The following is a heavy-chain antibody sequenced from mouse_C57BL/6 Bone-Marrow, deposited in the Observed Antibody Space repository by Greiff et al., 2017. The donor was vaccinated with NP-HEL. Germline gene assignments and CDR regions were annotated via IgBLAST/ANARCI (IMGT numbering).Heavy chain of an antibody. J-gene: IGHJ3*01. CDR1: GFSLTSYG. Sequence: VKLQESGPGLVQPSQCLSITCTASGFSLTSYGVHWVRQSPGKGLEWLGVICRGGSTDYNAAFMSRLSITTDNSKSQAFFKMNSLQADDTAIYYCAGFAYWGQGTLVTVAA. V-gene: IGHV2-5*01. CDR2: ICRGGST. CDR3: AGFAY.